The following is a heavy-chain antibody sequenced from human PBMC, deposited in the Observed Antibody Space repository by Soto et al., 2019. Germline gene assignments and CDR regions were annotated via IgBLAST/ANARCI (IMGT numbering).Heavy chain of an antibody. CDR3: ASLYGSGSYYNVQTQPPPFGY. V-gene: IGHV1-2*02. CDR1: GYTFTGYY. CDR2: INPNSGGT. Sequence: GASVKVSCKASGYTFTGYYMHWVRQAPGQGLEWMGWINPNSGGTNYAQKFQGRVTMTRDTSISTAYMELSRLRSDDTAVYYCASLYGSGSYYNVQTQPPPFGYWGQGTLVTVSS. D-gene: IGHD3-10*01. J-gene: IGHJ4*02.